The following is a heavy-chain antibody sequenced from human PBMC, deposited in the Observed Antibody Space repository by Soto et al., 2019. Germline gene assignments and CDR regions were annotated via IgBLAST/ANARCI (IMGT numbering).Heavy chain of an antibody. D-gene: IGHD3-3*01. Sequence: GGSLRLSCAASGFTFSSYGMHWVRQAPGKGLEWVAVIWYDGSNKYYADSVKGRFTISRDNSKNTLYLQMNSLRAEDTAVYYCARQHFGTEWLLSYYFDYWGQGTLVTVSS. J-gene: IGHJ4*02. CDR2: IWYDGSNK. CDR1: GFTFSSYG. V-gene: IGHV3-33*01. CDR3: ARQHFGTEWLLSYYFDY.